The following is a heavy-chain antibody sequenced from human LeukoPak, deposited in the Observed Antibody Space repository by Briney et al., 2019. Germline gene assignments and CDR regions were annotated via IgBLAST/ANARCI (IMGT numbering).Heavy chain of an antibody. CDR3: ARDKAQEYYYGSGSYYKGLFDY. Sequence: ASVKVSCKASGYTFTGYYMHWVRQAPGQGLEWMGWINPNSGGTNYAQKFQGRVTMTRDTSISTAYMELSRLRSDDTAVYYCARDKAQEYYYGSGSYYKGLFDYWGQGTLVTVSS. J-gene: IGHJ4*02. CDR2: INPNSGGT. CDR1: GYTFTGYY. V-gene: IGHV1-2*02. D-gene: IGHD3-10*01.